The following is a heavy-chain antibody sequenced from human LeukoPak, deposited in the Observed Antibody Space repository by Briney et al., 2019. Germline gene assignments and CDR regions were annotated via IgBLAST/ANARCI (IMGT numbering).Heavy chain of an antibody. CDR3: VXEMGSGTHYCLEF. CDR1: GFTFSSSP. Sequence: PGGSLRLSCSASGFTFSSSPMHWVRQAPGKGLXXXXXINPSGSFVSXXXXXXXXXTISRXNWRNTLHLQMNSLTPDDTAIYYCVXEMGSGTHYCLEFWGQGALVTVSA. V-gene: IGHV3-64D*06. CDR2: INPSGSFV. J-gene: IGHJ4*02. D-gene: IGHD3-10*01.